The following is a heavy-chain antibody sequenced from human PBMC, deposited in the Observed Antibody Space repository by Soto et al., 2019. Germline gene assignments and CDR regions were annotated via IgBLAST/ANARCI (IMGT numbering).Heavy chain of an antibody. CDR3: VRDRYSSSGWFDP. CDR1: GESVSSYSSS. V-gene: IGHV6-1*01. D-gene: IGHD3-10*01. CDR2: TYYRSRFFS. Sequence: SSSLSLTCAISGESVSSYSSSWNWIRKSPSGGLEWLGRTYYRSRFFSDYAESVKSRIIINPDTSKNQFSLQLKSVTPEDTAVYYCVRDRYSSSGWFDPWGQGTPVTVSS. J-gene: IGHJ5*02.